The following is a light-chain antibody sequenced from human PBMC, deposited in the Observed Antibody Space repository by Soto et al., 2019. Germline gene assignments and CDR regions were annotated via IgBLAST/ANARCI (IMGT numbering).Light chain of an antibody. V-gene: IGKV3-11*01. CDR1: QSVSSY. Sequence: EIVLTQYPATLSLSPGERATLSCRASQSVSSYLAWYQQKPGQAPSLLIYAASNSATVIPAMFSGSGSGTDFTLTISSLEPEDFAVYYCQQRSNWVMYTFGQGTKLEIK. CDR2: AAS. J-gene: IGKJ2*01. CDR3: QQRSNWVMYT.